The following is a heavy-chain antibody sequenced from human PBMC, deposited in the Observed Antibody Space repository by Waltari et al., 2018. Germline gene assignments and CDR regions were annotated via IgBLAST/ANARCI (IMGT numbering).Heavy chain of an antibody. V-gene: IGHV4-39*01. D-gene: IGHD3-10*01. CDR3: TSSFYVSGSYRLLDY. CDR2: IHYRGST. CDR1: GGSSSSTNYY. J-gene: IGHJ4*02. Sequence: QLQLQESGPGLVKPSETLSLTCTVSGGSSSSTNYYWGWIRPPPGKGLEWMGSIHYRGSTYYNPSLKSRLTISVDTSKNQFSLKLTSVTAADTAVYYCTSSFYVSGSYRLLDYWGQGTLVTVSS.